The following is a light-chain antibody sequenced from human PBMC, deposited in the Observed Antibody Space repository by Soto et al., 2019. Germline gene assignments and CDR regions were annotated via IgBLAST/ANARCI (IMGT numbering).Light chain of an antibody. CDR1: QSVSSN. V-gene: IGKV3-15*01. CDR2: GAS. J-gene: IGKJ1*01. Sequence: EIVMTQSPATLSVSPGERATLSCRASQSVSSNLAWYQQKPGQAPRLLIYGASTRATGIPARFIGSGSGTEITLTISSLQSEDFAVDYCQQYNNWPPWTVRQETKVEIK. CDR3: QQYNNWPPWT.